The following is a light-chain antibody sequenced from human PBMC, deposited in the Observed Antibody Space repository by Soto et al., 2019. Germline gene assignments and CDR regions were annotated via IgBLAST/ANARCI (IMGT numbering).Light chain of an antibody. CDR1: QNVSNN. V-gene: IGKV3-15*01. CDR3: QQYNKWHPYT. CDR2: GAS. Sequence: EIVMTQSPATLSVSPGERATLSCRASQNVSNNLAWYQQKPGQAPRLLIYGASTRATGIPARFSGSGSGTEFTLTISSLQSEDFAVYYCQQYNKWHPYTFSQGTKLEIK. J-gene: IGKJ2*01.